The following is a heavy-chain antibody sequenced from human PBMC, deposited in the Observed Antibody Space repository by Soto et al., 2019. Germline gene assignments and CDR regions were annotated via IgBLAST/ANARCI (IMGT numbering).Heavy chain of an antibody. CDR2: IYSSGTT. V-gene: IGHV4-39*01. D-gene: IGHD1-1*01. CDR1: GDSISGSRHF. J-gene: IGHJ5*02. Sequence: SETLSLTCSVSGDSISGSRHFWGWVRQPPGKGLEWIGSIYSSGTTYHNPSLKSRVTISVDASDNQFSLKLSSVTDADTAVYYCARHYPVQWMADNWFDTWGQGTLVTVS. CDR3: ARHYPVQWMADNWFDT.